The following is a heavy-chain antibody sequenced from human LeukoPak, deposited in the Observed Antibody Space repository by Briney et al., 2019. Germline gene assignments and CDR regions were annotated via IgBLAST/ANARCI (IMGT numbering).Heavy chain of an antibody. D-gene: IGHD3-22*01. J-gene: IGHJ4*02. CDR3: AKDRNYDSSGYLGY. CDR2: ISWNRGSI. CDR1: GFTFDDYA. Sequence: GGSLRLSCAASGFTFDDYAMHWVRQAPGKGLEWVSGISWNRGSIGYADSVKDRFTISRDNAKNSLYLRMNSLRAEDTALYYCAKDRNYDSSGYLGYWGQGTLVTVSS. V-gene: IGHV3-9*01.